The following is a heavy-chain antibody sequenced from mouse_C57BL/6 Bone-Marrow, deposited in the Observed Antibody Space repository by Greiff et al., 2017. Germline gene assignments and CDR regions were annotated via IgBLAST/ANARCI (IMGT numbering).Heavy chain of an antibody. V-gene: IGHV1-61*01. CDR2: IYPSASDT. Sequence: QVQLQQPGAELVRPGSSVRLSCKASGYTFTSYWMGWVKQRPGQGLEWMGYIYPSASDTHYNHTFKDKGTFTVDKSSSTAYMQLSSLTTGDSAVYYWARSSSRYGSSWFAYGGRGTLVTVSA. CDR3: ARSSSRYGSSWFAY. J-gene: IGHJ3*01. D-gene: IGHD1-1*01. CDR1: GYTFTSYW.